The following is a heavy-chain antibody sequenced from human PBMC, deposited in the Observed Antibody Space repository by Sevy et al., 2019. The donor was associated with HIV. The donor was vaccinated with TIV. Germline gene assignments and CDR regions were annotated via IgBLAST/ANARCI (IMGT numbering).Heavy chain of an antibody. V-gene: IGHV4-59*01. J-gene: IGHJ6*03. CDR1: GGSISSYY. D-gene: IGHD3-9*01. CDR2: IYYSGST. Sequence: SETLSLTCTVSGGSISSYYWSWIRQPPGKGLEWIGDIYYSGSTNYNPSFKSRVTISVDTSKNQFSLKLSSVTAADTAVYYCARVTGYYYYYMDVWGKGTAVTVSS. CDR3: ARVTGYYYYYMDV.